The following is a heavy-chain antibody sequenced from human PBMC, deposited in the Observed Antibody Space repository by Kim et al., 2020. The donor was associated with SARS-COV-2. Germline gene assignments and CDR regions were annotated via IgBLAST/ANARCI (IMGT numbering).Heavy chain of an antibody. V-gene: IGHV3-7*01. D-gene: IGHD6-6*01. J-gene: IGHJ4*02. CDR1: GFTFSGYG. CDR2: IKQDGSEK. Sequence: GGSLRLSCAASGFTFSGYGMNWVRQAPGKGLEWVANIKQDGSEKYYVDSVKGRFTISRDNAKNSLYLHMDSLRAGDTAVYYCARVRYSSSPGRSDYWGRGTLVTVSS. CDR3: ARVRYSSSPGRSDY.